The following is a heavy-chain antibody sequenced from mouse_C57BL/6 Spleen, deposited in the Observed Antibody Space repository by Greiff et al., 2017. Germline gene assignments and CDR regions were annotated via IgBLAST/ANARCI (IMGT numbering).Heavy chain of an antibody. CDR3: ARMECLLPND. J-gene: IGHJ2*02. CDR2: INSDGSST. Sequence: EVMLVESEGGLVQPGSSMKFSCTASGFTFSDDYMAWVRQGPEKGLEWVANINSDGSSTYYLDSLKSRFTITRDTTKNILYLQMSSLKSEDTATYCCARMECLLPNDWSQGTSHTVSS. V-gene: IGHV5-16*01. CDR1: GFTFSDDY. D-gene: IGHD1-1*01.